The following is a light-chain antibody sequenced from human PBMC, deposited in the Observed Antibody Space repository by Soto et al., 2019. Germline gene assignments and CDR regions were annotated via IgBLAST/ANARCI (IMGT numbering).Light chain of an antibody. Sequence: DIQMTQSPSTLSASVGDRVTITCLASQSISSWLAWYQQKPGKAPKLLIYKASSLESGVPSRFSGSGSGTEFTLTISSLQPDDFATYYCQQYNSYSPNTFGQGTKLEIK. V-gene: IGKV1-5*03. J-gene: IGKJ2*01. CDR1: QSISSW. CDR3: QQYNSYSPNT. CDR2: KAS.